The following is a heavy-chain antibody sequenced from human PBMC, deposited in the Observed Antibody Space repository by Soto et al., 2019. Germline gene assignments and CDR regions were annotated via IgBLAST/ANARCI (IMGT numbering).Heavy chain of an antibody. V-gene: IGHV3-21*01. CDR2: ISSSSSYI. CDR3: ARVEYSSSSPFDY. Sequence: PVGSLRLSCAASGFTFSSYSMNWVRQAPGKGLEWVSSISSSSSYIYYADSVRGRFTISRDNAKNSLYLQMNSLRAEDTAVYYCARVEYSSSSPFDYWGQGTLVTVSS. CDR1: GFTFSSYS. J-gene: IGHJ4*02. D-gene: IGHD6-6*01.